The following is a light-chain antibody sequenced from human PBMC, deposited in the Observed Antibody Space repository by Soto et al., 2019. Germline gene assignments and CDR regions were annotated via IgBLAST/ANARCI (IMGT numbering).Light chain of an antibody. Sequence: EIVITQSPATLSVSPGERATLSCRASQSVSTNLAWYQQRPGQAPRLLIYGASARDTGIPARFSGSGSGTEFTLTISSLQSEDFVVYFCQQYNNSTQTFGQGTKVDIK. V-gene: IGKV3-15*01. CDR2: GAS. J-gene: IGKJ1*01. CDR3: QQYNNSTQT. CDR1: QSVSTN.